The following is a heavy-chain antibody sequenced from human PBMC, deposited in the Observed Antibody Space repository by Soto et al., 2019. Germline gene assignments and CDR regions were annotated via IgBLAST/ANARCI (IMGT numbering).Heavy chain of an antibody. V-gene: IGHV3-30-3*01. J-gene: IGHJ4*02. CDR1: GFSFSISP. CDR2: ISYDGTNK. Sequence: GGSLRLSCAVSGFSFSISPMHWVRQAPCKGPEWVALISYDGTNKFYADSVKGRFTISRDNSKSTLYLQVDSLRPEDAAVYYCARDPKTSGGQHWAFNYFDSWGQGTLVTVSS. CDR3: ARDPKTSGGQHWAFNYFDS. D-gene: IGHD7-27*01.